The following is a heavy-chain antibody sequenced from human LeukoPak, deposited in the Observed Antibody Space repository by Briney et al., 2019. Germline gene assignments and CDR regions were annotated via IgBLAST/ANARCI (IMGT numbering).Heavy chain of an antibody. CDR3: ARALWGVSPASVYYYYMDV. J-gene: IGHJ6*03. Sequence: KSSETLSLTCTVSGGSISSGSYYWSWIRQPAGKGLEWIGRIYTSGSTNYNPSLKSRVTISVDTSKNQFSLKLSSVTAADTAVYYCARALWGVSPASVYYYYMDVWGKGTTVTVSS. D-gene: IGHD3-10*01. CDR2: IYTSGST. CDR1: GGSISSGSYY. V-gene: IGHV4-61*02.